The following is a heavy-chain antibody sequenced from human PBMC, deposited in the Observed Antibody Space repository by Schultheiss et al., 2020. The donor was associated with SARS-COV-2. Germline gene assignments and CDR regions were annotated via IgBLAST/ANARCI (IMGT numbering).Heavy chain of an antibody. CDR1: GGTFSSYA. V-gene: IGHV1-69*04. D-gene: IGHD2-2*01. CDR3: ARGWVYCSSTSCNYWFDP. Sequence: SVKVSCKASGGTFSSYAISWVRQAPGQGLEWMGRIIPILGIANYAQKFQGRVTITADKSTSTAYMELSSLRSEDTAVYYCARGWVYCSSTSCNYWFDPWGQGTLVTVSS. J-gene: IGHJ5*02. CDR2: IIPILGIA.